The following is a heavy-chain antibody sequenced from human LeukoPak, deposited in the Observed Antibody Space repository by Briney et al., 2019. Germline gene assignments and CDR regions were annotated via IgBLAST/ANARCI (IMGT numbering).Heavy chain of an antibody. CDR3: ARDRPGYSGYDSYGMDV. J-gene: IGHJ6*02. CDR2: IYSGGST. Sequence: GGSLRLSCAASGFTVSSNYMSWVRQAPGKGLEWVSVIYSGGSTYYADSVKGRFTISRDNSKNTLYPQMNSLRAEDTAVYYCARDRPGYSGYDSYGMDVWGQGTTVTVSS. V-gene: IGHV3-66*01. CDR1: GFTVSSNY. D-gene: IGHD5-12*01.